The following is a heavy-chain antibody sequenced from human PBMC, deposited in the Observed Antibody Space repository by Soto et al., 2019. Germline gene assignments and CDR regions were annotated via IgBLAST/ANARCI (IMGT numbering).Heavy chain of an antibody. CDR1: GGTFSSYA. V-gene: IGHV1-69*12. CDR2: IIPIFGTA. D-gene: IGHD2-2*01. Sequence: QVQLVQSGAEVKKPGSSVKVSCKASGGTFSSYAISWVRQAPGQGLEWMGGIIPIFGTANYAQKFQGRVTINAGDSTSTDYMKMSGQRAEDRAGYYCAREVLVPAATYYYGMDVWGQGTTVTVSS. J-gene: IGHJ6*02. CDR3: AREVLVPAATYYYGMDV.